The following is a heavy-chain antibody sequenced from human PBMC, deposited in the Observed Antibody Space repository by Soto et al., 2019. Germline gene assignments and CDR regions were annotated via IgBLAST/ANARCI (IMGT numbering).Heavy chain of an antibody. J-gene: IGHJ4*02. Sequence: DSLKVSWKCSEDSFTSYLIGLVIQMPGKGLERMGIIYPGDSDTRYSPSFQGQVTISADKSISTAYLQWSSLKASDTAMYYCARPYRSSPSYYFDYSGQGTLVTVSS. D-gene: IGHD6-13*01. CDR1: EDSFTSYL. V-gene: IGHV5-51*01. CDR2: IYPGDSDT. CDR3: ARPYRSSPSYYFDY.